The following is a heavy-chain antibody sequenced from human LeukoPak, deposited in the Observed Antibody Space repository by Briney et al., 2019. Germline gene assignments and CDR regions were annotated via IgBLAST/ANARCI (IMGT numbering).Heavy chain of an antibody. CDR1: GFTLSTYW. CDR2: LNSEGRST. V-gene: IGHV3-74*01. D-gene: IGHD2-2*01. J-gene: IGHJ3*02. Sequence: GGALRLSCAPPGFTLSTYWPHWVRQAPGKGLVWVSRLNSEGRSTSYTDSVKGRFTISRDNAKNTLYLQMNSLRAEDTAVYYCLLGYCSSTSCQHDAFEIWGQGTMVTVSS. CDR3: LLGYCSSTSCQHDAFEI.